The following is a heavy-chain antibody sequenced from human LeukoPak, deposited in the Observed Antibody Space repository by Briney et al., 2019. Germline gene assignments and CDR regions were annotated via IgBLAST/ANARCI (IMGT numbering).Heavy chain of an antibody. CDR3: ASSTVYYDSSGSTITAFDI. Sequence: AASVKVSCKASGGTFSSYAISWVRQAPGQGLEWMGGIIPIFGTANYAQKFQGRVTITADESTSTAYMELSSLRSEDTAVYYCASSTVYYDSSGSTITAFDIWGQGTMVTVSS. CDR1: GGTFSSYA. CDR2: IIPIFGTA. J-gene: IGHJ3*02. D-gene: IGHD3-22*01. V-gene: IGHV1-69*13.